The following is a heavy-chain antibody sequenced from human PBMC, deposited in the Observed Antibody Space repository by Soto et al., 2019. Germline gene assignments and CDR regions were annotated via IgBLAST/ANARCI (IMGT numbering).Heavy chain of an antibody. CDR2: IYYSGST. Sequence: SETLSLTCTVSGRSISSGDYYWSWIRQPPGKGLEWIGYIYYSGSTYYNPSLKSRVTISVDTSKNQFSLKLSSVTAADTAVYYCARCVSGSSDSGFEHWGHGTRVTV. J-gene: IGHJ4*01. V-gene: IGHV4-30-4*01. CDR1: GRSISSGDYY. CDR3: ARCVSGSSDSGFEH. D-gene: IGHD2-15*01.